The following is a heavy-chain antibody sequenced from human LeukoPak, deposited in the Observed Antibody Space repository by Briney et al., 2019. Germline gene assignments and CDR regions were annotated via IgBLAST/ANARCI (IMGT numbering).Heavy chain of an antibody. CDR3: AKDLVRSGGSRGLFDY. Sequence: PGGSLRLSCAASGFTFSSYVMHWVRQAPGKGLEWVAIISYDGSNEYYADSVKGRFTISRDNSKNTLYLQMNSLRAEDTAVYYCAKDLVRSGGSRGLFDYWGQGTLVTVSS. V-gene: IGHV3-30*04. CDR1: GFTFSSYV. J-gene: IGHJ4*02. CDR2: ISYDGSNE. D-gene: IGHD2-15*01.